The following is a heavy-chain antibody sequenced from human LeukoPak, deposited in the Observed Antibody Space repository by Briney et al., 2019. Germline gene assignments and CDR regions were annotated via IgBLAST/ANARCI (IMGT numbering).Heavy chain of an antibody. V-gene: IGHV3-66*01. CDR1: GFTVSSNY. CDR2: IYSGGST. D-gene: IGHD3-22*01. CDR3: ARDPHYYDSSGQPTDY. J-gene: IGHJ4*02. Sequence: GGSLRLSCVASGFTVSSNYMSWVRQAPGKGLDWVSVIYSGGSTYYADSVKGRFTISRDNSKNTLYLQMNSLRAEDTAVYYCARDPHYYDSSGQPTDYWGQGTLVTVSS.